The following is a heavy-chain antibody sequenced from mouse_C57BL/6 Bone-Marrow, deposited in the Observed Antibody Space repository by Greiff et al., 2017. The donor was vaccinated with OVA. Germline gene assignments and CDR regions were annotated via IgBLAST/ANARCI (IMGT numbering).Heavy chain of an antibody. Sequence: DVKLVESGGDLVKPGGSLKLSCAASGFTFSSYGMSWVRQTPDKRLEWVATISSGGSYTYYPDSVKGRFTISRDNAKNTLYLQMSSLKSEDTAMYYCARYGSSYGHYAMDYWGQGTSVTVSS. D-gene: IGHD1-1*01. CDR1: GFTFSSYG. CDR2: ISSGGSYT. V-gene: IGHV5-6*02. J-gene: IGHJ4*01. CDR3: ARYGSSYGHYAMDY.